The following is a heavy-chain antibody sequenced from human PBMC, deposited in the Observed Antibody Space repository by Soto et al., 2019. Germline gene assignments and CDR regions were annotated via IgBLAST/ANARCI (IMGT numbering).Heavy chain of an antibody. CDR1: GFSFSDSY. V-gene: IGHV3-11*06. Sequence: QVQLVESGGDLVKPGGSLRLSCATSGFSFSDSYMSWIRQAPEKGLEWISYISPRSTFRDYAESVKGRFTISRDSVKNSLYLQMNNLTAGDTGVYYCARGGGGGLFDPWGQGSLVTVSS. J-gene: IGHJ5*02. D-gene: IGHD2-21*01. CDR3: ARGGGGGLFDP. CDR2: ISPRSTFR.